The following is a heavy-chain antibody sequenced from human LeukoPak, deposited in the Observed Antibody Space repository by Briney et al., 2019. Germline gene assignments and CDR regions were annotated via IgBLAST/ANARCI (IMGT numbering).Heavy chain of an antibody. V-gene: IGHV3-21*01. J-gene: IGHJ4*02. Sequence: PGGSLRLSCAASGFTFSSYAMSWVRQAPGKGLEWVSSISSSSSYIYYADSVKGRFTISRDNAKNSLYLQMNSLRAEDTAVYYCARGTGITGTTFGYWGQGTLVTVSS. CDR2: ISSSSSYI. D-gene: IGHD1-7*01. CDR3: ARGTGITGTTFGY. CDR1: GFTFSSYA.